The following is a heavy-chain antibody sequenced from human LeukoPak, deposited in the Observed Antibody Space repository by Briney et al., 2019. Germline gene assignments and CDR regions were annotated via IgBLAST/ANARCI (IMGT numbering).Heavy chain of an antibody. CDR2: IKQDGSEK. V-gene: IGHV3-7*01. CDR1: GFTFNNYW. Sequence: PGGSLRLSCAASGFTFNNYWMTWVRQAPGKGLEWVANIKQDGSEKYYVDSVKGRFTISRDNAKNSLYLQMNSLRAEDTAVYYCARDLANMDVWGKGTTVTVSS. CDR3: ARDLANMDV. J-gene: IGHJ6*03.